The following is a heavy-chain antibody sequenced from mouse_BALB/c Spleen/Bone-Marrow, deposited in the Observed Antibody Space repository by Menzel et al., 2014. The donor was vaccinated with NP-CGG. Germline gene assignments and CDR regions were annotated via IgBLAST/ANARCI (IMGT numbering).Heavy chain of an antibody. CDR1: GFSLTSYG. J-gene: IGHJ4*01. CDR3: ARNRDWDGAMDY. D-gene: IGHD4-1*01. Sequence: VQLQQSGHGLVQPSQSLSITCTVSGFSLTSYGIYWVRQSPGKGLEWLGGIWSGGGTDYNAAFISRLSISKDNSKSQAFFKMNSLQSNDTAIYYCARNRDWDGAMDYWGQGTSVTVSS. V-gene: IGHV2-2*03. CDR2: IWSGGGT.